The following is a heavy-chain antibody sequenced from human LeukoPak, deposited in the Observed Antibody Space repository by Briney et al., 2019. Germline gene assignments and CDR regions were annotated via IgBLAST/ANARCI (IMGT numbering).Heavy chain of an antibody. J-gene: IGHJ4*02. CDR3: ARRTNYLAFDY. D-gene: IGHD4/OR15-4a*01. V-gene: IGHV3-7*01. Sequence: GGSLRLSCAASGLSFSSSWMSWVRQTPEKGLEWVANMSPDGTEKYYVDSVKGRFTISRDNAKNSLYLQMNNLRAEDTAVYSCARRTNYLAFDYWGQGTLVTVSS. CDR1: GLSFSSSW. CDR2: MSPDGTEK.